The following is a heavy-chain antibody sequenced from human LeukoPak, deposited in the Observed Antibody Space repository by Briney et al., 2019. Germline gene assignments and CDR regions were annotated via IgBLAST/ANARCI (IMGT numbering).Heavy chain of an antibody. D-gene: IGHD4-17*01. CDR3: ARSLEYASGDPPGY. V-gene: IGHV1-18*01. CDR1: GYTFTGYG. CDR2: ISAYNGNT. J-gene: IGHJ4*02. Sequence: ASVKVSCKASGYTFTGYGISWVRQAPGQGLEWMGWISAYNGNTNYAQKLQGRVTMTTDTSTSTAYMELRSLRSDDTAVYYCARSLEYASGDPPGYWGQGTLVTVSS.